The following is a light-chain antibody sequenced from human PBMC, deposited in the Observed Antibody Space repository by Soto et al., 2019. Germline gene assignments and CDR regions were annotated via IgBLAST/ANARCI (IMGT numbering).Light chain of an antibody. CDR1: QDIRNF. CDR3: QKYSSVPV. Sequence: DIQMTQSPTSLSASVGDRVTITCRASQDIRNFVAWYQQKPGKAPKLLIYAAYTLQSGVPARFSGSGSGTDFTLTINSLQPDDVATYSGQKYSSVPVFGPGTKVEIK. V-gene: IGKV1-27*01. J-gene: IGKJ3*01. CDR2: AAY.